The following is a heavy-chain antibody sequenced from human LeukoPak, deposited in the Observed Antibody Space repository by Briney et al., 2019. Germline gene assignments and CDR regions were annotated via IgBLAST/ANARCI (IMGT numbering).Heavy chain of an antibody. CDR3: ATSPLYSSSSVNYYYYYYMDV. Sequence: SETLSLACTVSGGSICSYYWSWIRQPAGKGLEWIGRIYTSGSTNYNPSLKSRVTMSVDTSKNQFSLKLSSVTAADTAVYYCATSPLYSSSSVNYYYYYYMDVWGKGTTVTVSS. V-gene: IGHV4-4*07. D-gene: IGHD6-6*01. CDR2: IYTSGST. J-gene: IGHJ6*03. CDR1: GGSICSYY.